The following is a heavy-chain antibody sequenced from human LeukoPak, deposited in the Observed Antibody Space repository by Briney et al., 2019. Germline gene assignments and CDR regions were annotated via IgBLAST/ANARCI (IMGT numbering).Heavy chain of an antibody. Sequence: GGSLRLSCAASGFTFSSYSMNWVRQAPGKGLEWVSSISSSSSYIYYADSVKGRFTISRDNSKNTLYLQMNSLRAEDTAAYYCAKVYYYGPDYWGQGTLVTVSS. D-gene: IGHD3-10*01. CDR2: ISSSSSYI. J-gene: IGHJ4*02. CDR1: GFTFSSYS. V-gene: IGHV3-21*04. CDR3: AKVYYYGPDY.